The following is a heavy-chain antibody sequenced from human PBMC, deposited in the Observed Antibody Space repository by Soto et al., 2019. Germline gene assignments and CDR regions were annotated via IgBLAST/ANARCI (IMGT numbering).Heavy chain of an antibody. CDR2: IYYSGST. Sequence: SETLSLTCTVSGGSISSYYWSWIRQPPGKGLEWIGYIYYSGSTNYNPSLKSRVTISVDTSKNQFSLKMSSVIAADTAIYYCAREFKGDLVVVAAARGSYFDYCGQGTLVTVSS. J-gene: IGHJ4*02. CDR3: AREFKGDLVVVAAARGSYFDY. CDR1: GGSISSYY. D-gene: IGHD2-15*01. V-gene: IGHV4-59*01.